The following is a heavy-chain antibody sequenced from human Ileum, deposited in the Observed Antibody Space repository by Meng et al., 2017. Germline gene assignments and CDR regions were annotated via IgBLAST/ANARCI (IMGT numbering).Heavy chain of an antibody. V-gene: IGHV3-33*01. CDR1: GFTFNNYA. CDR3: ARDRRFLYYFDY. Sequence: QVQLVDSGAGVGPPGTSLRLSCAASGFTFNNYAMHWGRQAPGKGLEWVAFIWNDGSKQFYADSVKGRFTISRDDSKNSLYLQMNSLRAEDTAVYYCARDRRFLYYFDYWGQGTLVTVSS. D-gene: IGHD3-3*01. CDR2: IWNDGSKQ. J-gene: IGHJ4*02.